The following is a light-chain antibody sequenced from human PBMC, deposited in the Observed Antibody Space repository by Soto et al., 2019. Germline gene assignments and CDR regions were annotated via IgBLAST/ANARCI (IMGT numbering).Light chain of an antibody. J-gene: IGKJ1*01. CDR2: GAS. CDR3: QQYNNWPCT. Sequence: EKVLTQSPATLSVSPGDRATLSCRASQSVSSNLAWYQQKPGQAPRLLIYGASTRASGVPARFSGSGSGTEFTLTISSLQSEDFAVYYCQQYNNWPCTFGQGTKVEIK. CDR1: QSVSSN. V-gene: IGKV3-15*01.